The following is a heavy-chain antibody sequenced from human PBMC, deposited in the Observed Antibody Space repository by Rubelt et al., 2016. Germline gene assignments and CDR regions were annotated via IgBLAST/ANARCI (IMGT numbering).Heavy chain of an antibody. Sequence: VQLQESGPGLVKPSETLSLTCTVSGGSISSDYWSWVRQPAGKGLEWIGRMYISGSTDYNPSLRSRATMSIDTSKTQFSLKLSSVTAADTAVYYCARASSGSPRFGFDYWGQGTLVTVSS. CDR3: ARASSGSPRFGFDY. J-gene: IGHJ4*02. CDR1: GGSISSDY. D-gene: IGHD6-25*01. CDR2: MYISGST. V-gene: IGHV4-4*07.